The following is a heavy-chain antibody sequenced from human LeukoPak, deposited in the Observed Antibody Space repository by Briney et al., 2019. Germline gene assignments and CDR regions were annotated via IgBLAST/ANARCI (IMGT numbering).Heavy chain of an antibody. J-gene: IGHJ4*02. CDR3: AKDTSIGKYCTSGVCSPFDY. Sequence: GGSLRLSCAGSGFTFSSYAMSWVRQAPGKGLEWVSAISDSGDYTYYADSVKGRFTISRDNSKNTLYLHVNSLRTEDTAVYYCAKDTSIGKYCTSGVCSPFDYWGQGTLVTVSS. V-gene: IGHV3-23*01. CDR2: ISDSGDYT. CDR1: GFTFSSYA. D-gene: IGHD2-8*01.